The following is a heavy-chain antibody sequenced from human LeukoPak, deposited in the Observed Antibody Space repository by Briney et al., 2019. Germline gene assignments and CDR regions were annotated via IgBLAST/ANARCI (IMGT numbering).Heavy chain of an antibody. D-gene: IGHD3-10*01. CDR2: IHNSGST. CDR1: GASISTGSSY. Sequence: SETLSLTCTVSGASISTGSSYWSWIRQPAGEGLEWIGRIHNSGSTNYNPSLNSRVTISVDTSKNQVSLKLTSVTAADTAVDYCARNGYGSGSSWWGQGTLVTVSS. J-gene: IGHJ4*02. CDR3: ARNGYGSGSSW. V-gene: IGHV4-61*02.